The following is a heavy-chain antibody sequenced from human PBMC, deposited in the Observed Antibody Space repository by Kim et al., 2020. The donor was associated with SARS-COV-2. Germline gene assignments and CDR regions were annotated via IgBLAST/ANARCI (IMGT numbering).Heavy chain of an antibody. V-gene: IGHV3-30*18. CDR3: AKSRVTSSASSDC. D-gene: IGHD2-2*01. Sequence: GGSLRLSCAASGFTFSNYGMHWVRHAPVKGLEWVAFISKDGSDKYYSDSVKGRFTISRDNSKNTLYLQMNSLRADDTAVYYCAKSRVTSSASSDCWGQGTLVTVSS. J-gene: IGHJ4*02. CDR2: ISKDGSDK. CDR1: GFTFSNYG.